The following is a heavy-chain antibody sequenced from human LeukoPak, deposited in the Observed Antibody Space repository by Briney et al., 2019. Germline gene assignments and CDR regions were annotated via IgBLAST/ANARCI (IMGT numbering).Heavy chain of an antibody. Sequence: GRALRLSCAAFEFTFDDFAMHWVRQAPGKGLGWVSGISWNSGSIGYADSVKGRFTISRDNAKNSLFLQMDSLRPEDTAFYYCAKGALAGAFYWYFDLWGRGTLVTVSS. D-gene: IGHD6-19*01. J-gene: IGHJ2*01. CDR3: AKGALAGAFYWYFDL. V-gene: IGHV3-9*01. CDR1: EFTFDDFA. CDR2: ISWNSGSI.